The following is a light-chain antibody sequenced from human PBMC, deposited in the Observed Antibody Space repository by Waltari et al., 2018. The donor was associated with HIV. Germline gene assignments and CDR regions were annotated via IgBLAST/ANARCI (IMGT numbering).Light chain of an antibody. CDR1: TGVVTSGQW. CDR2: DTT. V-gene: IGLV7-46*01. J-gene: IGLJ2*01. CDR3: SLSFGGAAV. Sequence: QAVVTQEPSLTVSPGGTVTLPCRSSTGVVTSGQWPYWFQQKPGQAHRPLLYDTTKQPSLTPARFSGSLLGGKAVLTLSGAQPENEADYYCSLSFGGAAVFGGGTHVTVL.